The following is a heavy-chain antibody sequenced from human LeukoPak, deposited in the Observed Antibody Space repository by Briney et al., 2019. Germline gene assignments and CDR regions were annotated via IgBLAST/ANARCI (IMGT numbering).Heavy chain of an antibody. J-gene: IGHJ4*02. Sequence: SSETLSLTCTVSGASVPIASHYWAWIRQPPGKGLEWIGSIHYSGSTYYSPSLKSRLTISGDTYKSRFSLKLTFVTAADTAVYYCTRHHDYGDKIDYWGQGTLVTVSS. CDR2: IHYSGST. D-gene: IGHD4-23*01. CDR1: GASVPIASHY. CDR3: TRHHDYGDKIDY. V-gene: IGHV4-39*01.